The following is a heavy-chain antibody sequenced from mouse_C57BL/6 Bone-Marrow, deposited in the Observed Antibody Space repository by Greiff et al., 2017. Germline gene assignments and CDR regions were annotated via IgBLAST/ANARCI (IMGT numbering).Heavy chain of an antibody. CDR1: GFNIKNTY. J-gene: IGHJ2*01. CDR3: ARRYYYGSSPYYFDY. D-gene: IGHD1-1*01. Sequence: VQLQQSVAELVRPGASVKLSCTASGFNIKNTYMHWVKQRPEQGLEWIGRIDPANGNTKYAPKFQGKATITADTSSNTAYLQLSSLTSEDTASYYCARRYYYGSSPYYFDYWGQGTTLTVSS. CDR2: IDPANGNT. V-gene: IGHV14-3*01.